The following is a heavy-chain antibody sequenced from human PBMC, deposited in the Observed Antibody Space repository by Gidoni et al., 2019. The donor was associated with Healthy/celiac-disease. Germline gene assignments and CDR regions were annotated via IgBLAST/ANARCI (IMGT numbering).Heavy chain of an antibody. Sequence: QVQLVESGGGVVQPGRSLRLSCAASGFTFRSYGMHWVRQAPGKGLEWVAVISYDGSNKYYADSVKGRFTISRDNSKNTLYLQMNSLRAEDTAVYYCAKGGILTGYAYYYYMDVWGKGTTVTVSS. CDR3: AKGGILTGYAYYYYMDV. CDR2: ISYDGSNK. V-gene: IGHV3-30*18. D-gene: IGHD3-9*01. CDR1: GFTFRSYG. J-gene: IGHJ6*03.